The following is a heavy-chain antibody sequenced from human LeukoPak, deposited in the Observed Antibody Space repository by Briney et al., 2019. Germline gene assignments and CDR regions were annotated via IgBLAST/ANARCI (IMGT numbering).Heavy chain of an antibody. CDR3: ARDLGFGELLSDYYYYYDMDV. V-gene: IGHV3-48*03. J-gene: IGHJ6*04. CDR2: IISIGSTI. D-gene: IGHD3-10*01. Sequence: GGSLRLSCAASGFTFSSYEMNWVRQAPGKGLKWVSYIISIGSTIYYADSVKGRFTISRDNAKNSLYLQMNSLRAEDTAVYYCARDLGFGELLSDYYYYYDMDVWGKGTTVTVSS. CDR1: GFTFSSYE.